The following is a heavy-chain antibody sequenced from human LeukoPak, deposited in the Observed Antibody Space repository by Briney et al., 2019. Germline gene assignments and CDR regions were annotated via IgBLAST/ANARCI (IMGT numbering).Heavy chain of an antibody. Sequence: PSETLSLTCAVYGGSFSGYYWSWIRQPPGKGLEWIGEINHSGSTNYNPSLKSRATISVDTSKNQFSLKLSSVTAADTAVYYCARDSGTTGEVKFDPWGQGTLVTVSS. CDR3: ARDSGTTGEVKFDP. CDR1: GGSFSGYY. V-gene: IGHV4-34*01. J-gene: IGHJ5*02. CDR2: INHSGST. D-gene: IGHD3-10*01.